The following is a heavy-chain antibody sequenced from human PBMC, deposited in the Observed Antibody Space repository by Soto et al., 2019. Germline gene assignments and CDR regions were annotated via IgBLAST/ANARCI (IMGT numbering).Heavy chain of an antibody. CDR1: GDSVSSNSAA. V-gene: IGHV6-1*01. CDR2: TYYRSKWYN. J-gene: IGHJ6*02. Sequence: SQTLSPTCAISGDSVSSNSAAWNWIRQSPSRGLEWLGRTYYRSKWYNDYAVSVKSRITINPDTSKNQFSLQLNSVTPEDTAVYYCARDKRYYGSGVGSGYYGMDVWGQGTTVTVSS. CDR3: ARDKRYYGSGVGSGYYGMDV. D-gene: IGHD3-10*01.